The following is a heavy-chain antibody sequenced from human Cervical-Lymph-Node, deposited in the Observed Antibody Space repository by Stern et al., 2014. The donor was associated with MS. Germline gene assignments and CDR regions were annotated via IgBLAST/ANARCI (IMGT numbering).Heavy chain of an antibody. V-gene: IGHV3-23*04. D-gene: IGHD5-12*01. CDR3: ANNIVATQDFDY. CDR2: ISGSGGST. Sequence: EVQLVESGGGLVQPGGSLRLSCVASGFTFSSYAMSWVRQAPGKGLEWVSAISGSGGSTYYADSVKGRFTISRDNSKNTLYLQMNSLRAEDTAVYYCANNIVATQDFDYWGQGTLVTVSS. J-gene: IGHJ4*02. CDR1: GFTFSSYA.